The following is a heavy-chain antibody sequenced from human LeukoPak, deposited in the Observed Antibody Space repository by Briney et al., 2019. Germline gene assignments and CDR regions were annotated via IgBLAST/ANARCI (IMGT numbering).Heavy chain of an antibody. V-gene: IGHV1-69*13. CDR3: AEDCSRTSCYP. J-gene: IGHJ5*02. D-gene: IGHD2-2*01. CDR1: GYTFTSYA. CDR2: IIPIFGTA. Sequence: SVRVSCKASGYTFTSYAISWVRQAPGQGLEWMGGIIPIFGTANYAQKFQGRVTITADESTSTAYMELSSLRSEDTAVYYCAEDCSRTSCYPWGQGTLVTVSS.